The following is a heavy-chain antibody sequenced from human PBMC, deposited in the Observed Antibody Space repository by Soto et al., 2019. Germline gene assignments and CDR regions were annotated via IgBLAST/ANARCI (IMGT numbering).Heavy chain of an antibody. CDR3: ATARLRDTATVHDAFDI. CDR2: FDPEDGET. J-gene: IGHJ3*02. V-gene: IGHV1-24*01. D-gene: IGHD5-18*01. Sequence: ASVKVSCKVSGYTLTELSMHWVRQAPGKGLEWMGGFDPEDGETIYAQKFQGRVTMTEDTSTDTAYMELSSLRSEDTAVYYCATARLRDTATVHDAFDIWGQGTMVTVSS. CDR1: GYTLTELS.